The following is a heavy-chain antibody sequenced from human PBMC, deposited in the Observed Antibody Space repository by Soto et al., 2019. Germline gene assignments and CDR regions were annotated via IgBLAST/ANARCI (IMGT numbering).Heavy chain of an antibody. D-gene: IGHD1-26*01. CDR2: IYYSGST. CDR3: ARLVGADAFDI. J-gene: IGHJ3*02. Sequence: QVQLQESGPGLVKPSETLSLTCTVSGGSVSSGSYYWSWIRQPPGKGLEWIGYIYYSGSTNYNPPLKSRVTISVDTSKNQFSLKLSSVTAADTAVYYCARLVGADAFDIWGQGTMVTVSS. V-gene: IGHV4-61*01. CDR1: GGSVSSGSYY.